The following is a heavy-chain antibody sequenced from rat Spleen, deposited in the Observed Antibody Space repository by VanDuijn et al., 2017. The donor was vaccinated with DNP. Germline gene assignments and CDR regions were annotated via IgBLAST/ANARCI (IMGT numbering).Heavy chain of an antibody. CDR1: GFSLTSYG. CDR2: ISSGGST. D-gene: IGHD5-1*01. CDR3: AQLGTRDY. V-gene: IGHV2S12*01. Sequence: QVQLKESGPGLVQPSQTLSLTCTVSGFSLTSYGVSWVRQPPGKGLEWIAAISSGGSTYYNSGLKSRLSISRDTSKSQVFLKMNSLQTEDTAMYFCAQLGTRDYWGQGVMVTVSS. J-gene: IGHJ2*01.